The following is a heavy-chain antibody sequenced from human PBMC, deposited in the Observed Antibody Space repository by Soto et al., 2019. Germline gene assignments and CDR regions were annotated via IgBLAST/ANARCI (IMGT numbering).Heavy chain of an antibody. CDR2: ISGSGATT. D-gene: IGHD4-17*01. V-gene: IGHV3-23*01. CDR3: AKHLMTTVTKGGLDY. CDR1: GFTFSSNA. J-gene: IGHJ4*02. Sequence: VQLLESGGGLVQPGGSLRLSCAASGFTFSSNAMSWVRQAPGKGLEWVSAISGSGATTYYADSVKGRFTISRDNSKNTLYLQMNSLRAEDRAVYYCAKHLMTTVTKGGLDYWGQGTLATVSS.